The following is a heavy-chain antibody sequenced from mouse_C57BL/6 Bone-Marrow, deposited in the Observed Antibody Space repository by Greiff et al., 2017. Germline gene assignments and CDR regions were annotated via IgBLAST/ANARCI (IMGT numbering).Heavy chain of an antibody. CDR3: ARSLGPLYDMDD. CDR2: INPGSGGT. Sequence: VQLQQSGAELVRPGTSVKVSCKASGYAFTNYLIEWVKQRPGQGLEWIGVINPGSGGTNYNEKFKGKATLTADKSSSTAYMQLSSLTSEDSAVYFCARSLGPLYDMDDWGQGTSVTVSS. CDR1: GYAFTNYL. D-gene: IGHD4-1*01. J-gene: IGHJ4*01. V-gene: IGHV1-54*01.